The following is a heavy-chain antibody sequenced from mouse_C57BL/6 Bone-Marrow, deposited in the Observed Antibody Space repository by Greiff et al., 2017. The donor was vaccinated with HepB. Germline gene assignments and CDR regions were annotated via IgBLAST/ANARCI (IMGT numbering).Heavy chain of an antibody. CDR3: ALYDGYQDYFDY. J-gene: IGHJ2*01. Sequence: QVQLKQPGAELVKPGASVKMSCKASGYTFTSYWITWVKQRPGQGLEWIGDIYPGSGSTNYNEKFKSKATLTVDTSSSTAYMQLSSLTSEDSAVYYCALYDGYQDYFDYWGQGTTLTVSS. CDR2: IYPGSGST. D-gene: IGHD2-3*01. CDR1: GYTFTSYW. V-gene: IGHV1-55*01.